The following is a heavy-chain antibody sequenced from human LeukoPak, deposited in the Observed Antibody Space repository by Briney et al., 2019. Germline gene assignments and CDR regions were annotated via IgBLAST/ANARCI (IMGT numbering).Heavy chain of an antibody. CDR3: ARDQDSSAYYTTYYYYGMDV. Sequence: SETLSLTCAVYGGSFSGYYWSWIRQPPGKGLEWIGEINHSGSTNYNPSLKSRVTISVDTSKNRFSLKLSSVTAADTAVYYCARDQDSSAYYTTYYYYGMDVWGQGTTVTVSS. CDR1: GGSFSGYY. CDR2: INHSGST. V-gene: IGHV4-34*01. J-gene: IGHJ6*02. D-gene: IGHD3-22*01.